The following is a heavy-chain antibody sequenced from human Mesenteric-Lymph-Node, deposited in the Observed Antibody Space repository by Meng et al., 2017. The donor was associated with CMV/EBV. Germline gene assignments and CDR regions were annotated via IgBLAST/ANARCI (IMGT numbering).Heavy chain of an antibody. CDR1: GGSISSSNW. CDR3: ARDGVAGPYYYYGMDV. J-gene: IGHJ6*02. V-gene: IGHV4-4*02. D-gene: IGHD6-19*01. Sequence: SETLSLTCAVSGGSISSSNWWSWVRQPPGKGLEWIGEIYHSGSTNYNPSLKSRVTISVDKSKNQFSLKLSSVTAADTAVYYCARDGVAGPYYYYGMDVWGQGTTVTVS. CDR2: IYHSGST.